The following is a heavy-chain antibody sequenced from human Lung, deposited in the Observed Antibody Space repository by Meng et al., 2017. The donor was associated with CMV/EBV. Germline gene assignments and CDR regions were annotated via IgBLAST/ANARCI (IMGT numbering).Heavy chain of an antibody. V-gene: IGHV3-48*04. CDR3: ARGVAFGALKCHFDN. CDR1: GFSFSTYS. D-gene: IGHD3-3*01. J-gene: IGHJ4*02. Sequence: GGSXRLXCAASGFSFSTYSMNWVRQAPGKGLEWVSFISSRGTTIYYADSVKGRFTISRDNAKNSLYLQMNSLRAEDTAVYYCARGVAFGALKCHFDNWGRGXRVTVSS. CDR2: ISSRGTTI.